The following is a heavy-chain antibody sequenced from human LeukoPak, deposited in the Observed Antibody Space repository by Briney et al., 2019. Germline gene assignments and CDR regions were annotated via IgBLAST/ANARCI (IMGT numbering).Heavy chain of an antibody. CDR2: IKQDGSEK. V-gene: IGHV3-7*01. J-gene: IGHJ4*02. D-gene: IGHD5-12*01. CDR3: ARVNAYGWVYGERLDPMVATIREIDY. CDR1: GFSFISYG. Sequence: PGGSLRLSCAASGFSFISYGMHWVRQAPGKGLEWVANIKQDGSEKYYVDSVKGRFTISRDNAKNSLYLQMNSLRAEDTAVYYCARVNAYGWVYGERLDPMVATIREIDYWGQGTLVTVSS.